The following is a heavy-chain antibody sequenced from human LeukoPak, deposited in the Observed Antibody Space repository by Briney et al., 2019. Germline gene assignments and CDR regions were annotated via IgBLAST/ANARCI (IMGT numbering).Heavy chain of an antibody. Sequence: GGSLRLSCAASGFTFSSYAMHWVRQAPGKGLEWVAVISYDGSNKYYADSVKGRFTISRDNSKNTLYLQMNSLRAEDTAVYYCARSSSSWYPLPYYGMDVWGQGTTVTVSS. CDR2: ISYDGSNK. CDR3: ARSSSSWYPLPYYGMDV. J-gene: IGHJ6*02. D-gene: IGHD6-13*01. V-gene: IGHV3-30-3*01. CDR1: GFTFSSYA.